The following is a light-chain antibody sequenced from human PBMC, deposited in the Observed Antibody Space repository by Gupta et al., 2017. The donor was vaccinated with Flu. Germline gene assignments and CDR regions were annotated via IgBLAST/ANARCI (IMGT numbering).Light chain of an antibody. V-gene: IGKV1-17*01. CDR2: GAS. CDR3: LQHNSYPLT. Sequence: DIQMTQSPSSLSESVGDRVTITCRASQGIGNDLGWFQQKPGKAPKRLIYGASSLQSGVPSRFSGSGSGTEFTLTISSLQPEDFATYYCLQHNSYPLTFGGGTKVDIK. J-gene: IGKJ4*01. CDR1: QGIGND.